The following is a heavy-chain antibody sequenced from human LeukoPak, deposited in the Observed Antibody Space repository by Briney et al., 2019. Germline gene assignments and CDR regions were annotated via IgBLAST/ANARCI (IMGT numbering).Heavy chain of an antibody. Sequence: GGSLRLSCAASGFTFSDYYMSWIRQAPGKGLEWVSYISSSGSAIYYADSVKGRFTISRDNSKNTLYLQMNSLRAEDTAVYYCAKGHYDSSGYYNDYWGQGTLVTVSS. CDR1: GFTFSDYY. V-gene: IGHV3-11*01. D-gene: IGHD3-22*01. CDR2: ISSSGSAI. CDR3: AKGHYDSSGYYNDY. J-gene: IGHJ4*02.